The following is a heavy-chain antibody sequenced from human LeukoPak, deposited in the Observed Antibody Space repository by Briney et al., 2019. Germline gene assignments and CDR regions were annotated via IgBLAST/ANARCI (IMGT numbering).Heavy chain of an antibody. CDR1: GFTFSSYG. V-gene: IGHV3-48*04. D-gene: IGHD6-13*01. Sequence: GGSLRLSCAASGFTFSSYGMNWVRQAPGKGLEWISYIGSSSRSIYYADSVKGRFTISRDNAKNSLYLQMNSLRAEDTALYYCAREWMGYSSSRRYYYYYMDVWGKGTTVTVSS. CDR2: IGSSSRSI. J-gene: IGHJ6*03. CDR3: AREWMGYSSSRRYYYYYMDV.